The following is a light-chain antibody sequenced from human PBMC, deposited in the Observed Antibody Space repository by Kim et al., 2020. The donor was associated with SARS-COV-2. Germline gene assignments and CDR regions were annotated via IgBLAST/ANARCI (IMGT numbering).Light chain of an antibody. CDR2: QDA. Sequence: SYELTQPPSVSVSPGQTASITCSGATLGDKYVCWYQQKPGQSPVLVIYQDAQRPSGIPERFSGSNSGNTATLTISGAQAIDEADYFCQAWDSGTYVFGTGTKVTVL. CDR1: TLGDKY. J-gene: IGLJ1*01. CDR3: QAWDSGTYV. V-gene: IGLV3-1*01.